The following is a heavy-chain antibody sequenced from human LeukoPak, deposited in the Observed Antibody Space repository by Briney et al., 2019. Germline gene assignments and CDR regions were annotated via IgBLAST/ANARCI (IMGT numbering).Heavy chain of an antibody. CDR3: ARHNRFLEWLGGDY. V-gene: IGHV4-39*01. J-gene: IGHJ4*02. Sequence: SETLSLTCTVSGGSISSSSYYWGWIRQPPGKGLEWIGSIYYSGSTYYNPSLKSRVTISVDTSKNQFSLKLSSVTAADTAVYYCARHNRFLEWLGGDYWGQGTLVTVSS. CDR2: IYYSGST. CDR1: GGSISSSSYY. D-gene: IGHD3-3*01.